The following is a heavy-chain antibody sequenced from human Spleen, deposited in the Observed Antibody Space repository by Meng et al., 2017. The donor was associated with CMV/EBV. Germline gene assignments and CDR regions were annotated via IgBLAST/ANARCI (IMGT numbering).Heavy chain of an antibody. Sequence: GESLKISCAASGFTFNTYAMTWVRQAPGKGLEWVSSISNSAATTYYADSVKGRFTISRDNSKNTLYLQMNSLRADDTAIYYCAKDLALCSTTGCYYDQWGQGTLVTVSS. CDR3: AKDLALCSTTGCYYDQ. V-gene: IGHV3-23*01. J-gene: IGHJ4*02. CDR2: ISNSAATT. D-gene: IGHD2-2*01. CDR1: GFTFNTYA.